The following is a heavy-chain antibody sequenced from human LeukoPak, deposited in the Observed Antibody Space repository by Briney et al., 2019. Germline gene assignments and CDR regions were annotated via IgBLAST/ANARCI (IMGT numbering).Heavy chain of an antibody. CDR1: GFTFDENA. V-gene: IGHV3-9*01. D-gene: IGHD3-22*01. Sequence: GGSLRLSCAASGFTFDENAMHWVRHAPGKGLEGVSGISWNSGSIGYADSVKGRLTISRSNAKNTLYLQMNSLRAEDTALYYCAKAGESAYYYDSSGYYFDYWGQGTLVTVSS. J-gene: IGHJ4*02. CDR3: AKAGESAYYYDSSGYYFDY. CDR2: ISWNSGSI.